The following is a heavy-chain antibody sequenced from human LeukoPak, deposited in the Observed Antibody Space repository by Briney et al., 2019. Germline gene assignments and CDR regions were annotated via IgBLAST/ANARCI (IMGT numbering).Heavy chain of an antibody. D-gene: IGHD5-24*01. J-gene: IGHJ3*02. CDR1: GYSSTSYW. V-gene: IGHV5-51*01. CDR2: IYPGDSDT. Sequence: GESLKISCKGSGYSSTSYWIGWVRQMPGKGLEWVGIIYPGDSDTRYSPSFQGQVTISADKSISTAYLQWSSLKASDTAMYYCARSRRDGYNYDAFDIWGQGTMVTVSS. CDR3: ARSRRDGYNYDAFDI.